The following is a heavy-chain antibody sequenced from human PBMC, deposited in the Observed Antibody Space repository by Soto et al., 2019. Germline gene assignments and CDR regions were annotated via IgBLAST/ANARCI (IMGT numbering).Heavy chain of an antibody. D-gene: IGHD2-2*01. CDR3: AKDLSTTRPRYFDF. Sequence: ASVKVSCKASGYTFTGYYMHWVRQAPGQGLEWMGWINPNSGGTNYAQKFQGWVTMTRDTSISTAYMELSRLRSDDTAVYYCAKDLSTTRPRYFDFWGQGTLVTVSS. J-gene: IGHJ4*02. V-gene: IGHV1-2*04. CDR1: GYTFTGYY. CDR2: INPNSGGT.